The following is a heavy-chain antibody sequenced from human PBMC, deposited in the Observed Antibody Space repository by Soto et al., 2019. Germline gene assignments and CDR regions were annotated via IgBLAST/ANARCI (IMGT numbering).Heavy chain of an antibody. CDR1: GFTFDDYA. J-gene: IGHJ6*02. D-gene: IGHD3-3*01. CDR2: ISWNSGSI. Sequence: EVQLVESGGGLVQPGRSLRLSCAASGFTFDDYAMHWVRQAPGKGLEWVSGISWNSGSIGYADSVKGRFTISRDNAKNSLYLQMNSLRAEDTALYYCARWGFLEWLPAYYYGMDVWGQGTTVTVSS. CDR3: ARWGFLEWLPAYYYGMDV. V-gene: IGHV3-9*01.